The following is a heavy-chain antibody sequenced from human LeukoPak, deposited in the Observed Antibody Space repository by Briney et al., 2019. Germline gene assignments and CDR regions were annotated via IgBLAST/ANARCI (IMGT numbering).Heavy chain of an antibody. Sequence: GASVTVSCKASGYTFTSYDINWVRQATGQGLEWMGWMNPNSGNTGYAQKFQGRVTMTRNTSISTAYMELSSLRSEDTAVYYCARWKAAAYKYYFDYWGQGTLVTVSS. CDR3: ARWKAAAYKYYFDY. V-gene: IGHV1-8*01. CDR1: GYTFTSYD. D-gene: IGHD6-13*01. CDR2: MNPNSGNT. J-gene: IGHJ4*02.